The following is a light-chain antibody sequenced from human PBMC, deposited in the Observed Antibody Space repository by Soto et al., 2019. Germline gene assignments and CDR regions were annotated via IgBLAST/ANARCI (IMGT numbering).Light chain of an antibody. J-gene: IGKJ1*01. Sequence: EIVLTQSPGTLSLSPGERATLSCRASQSVSSSYLAWYQQKPGQAPRLLIYGASSRATGIPDRFSGSGSGTDFTLTISRLEPEDFAVYSCQQYGSSPPRTFGQGTKVDIK. V-gene: IGKV3-20*01. CDR3: QQYGSSPPRT. CDR1: QSVSSSY. CDR2: GAS.